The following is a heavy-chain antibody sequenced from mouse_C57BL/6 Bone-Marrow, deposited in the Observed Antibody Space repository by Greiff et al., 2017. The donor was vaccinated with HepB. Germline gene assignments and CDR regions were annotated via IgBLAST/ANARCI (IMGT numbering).Heavy chain of an antibody. D-gene: IGHD1-1*01. V-gene: IGHV1-47*01. CDR2: FHPYNDDT. CDR3: ARPHYCGSSYGYAMDY. Sequence: QVQLQQSGAELVKPGASVKMSCKASGYTFTTYPIEWMKQNHGKSLEWIGNFHPYNDDTKYNEKFKGKATLTVEKSSSTVYLELSRLTSDDSAVYYCARPHYCGSSYGYAMDYWGQGTSVTVSS. CDR1: GYTFTTYP. J-gene: IGHJ4*01.